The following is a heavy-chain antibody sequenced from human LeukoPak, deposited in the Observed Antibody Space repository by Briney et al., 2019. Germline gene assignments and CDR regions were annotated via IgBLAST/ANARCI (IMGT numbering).Heavy chain of an antibody. V-gene: IGHV4-39*07. CDR1: GGSISSSSYY. J-gene: IGHJ4*02. Sequence: SETLSLTCTVSGGSISSSSYYWGWIRQSPGKGLEWIGSIYYGGSTYYNPSLKSRVTISVDTSKNQFSLKLSSVTAADTAIYYCASGSIVGVLWGWGQGTLVTVSS. CDR2: IYYGGST. CDR3: ASGSIVGVLWG. D-gene: IGHD1-26*01.